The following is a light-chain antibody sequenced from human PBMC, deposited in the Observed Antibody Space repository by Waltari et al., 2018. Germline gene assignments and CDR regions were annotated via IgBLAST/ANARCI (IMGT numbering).Light chain of an antibody. CDR2: ETS. Sequence: EVVWTQSPATLSLSPGERATLSCRASQSVETFIAWYQQKPGQAPRLLIYETSNRASGIPVRFSGSGSGTDFTLTISSLEPEDFAIYSCQQRSSWPLTFGGGTKVEIK. J-gene: IGKJ4*01. CDR1: QSVETF. V-gene: IGKV3-11*01. CDR3: QQRSSWPLT.